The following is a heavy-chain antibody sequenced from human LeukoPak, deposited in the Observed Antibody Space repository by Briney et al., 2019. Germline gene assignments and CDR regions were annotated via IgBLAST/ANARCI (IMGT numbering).Heavy chain of an antibody. CDR2: INPNSGGT. Sequence: ASVKVSCKASGYTFTGYYMHWVRQAPGQGLEWMGWINPNSGGTNYAQKFQGRVTMTRDTSISTAYMELSRLRSDDTAVYYCARFRTGGVCYFDYWGQGTLVTVSS. V-gene: IGHV1-2*02. J-gene: IGHJ4*02. D-gene: IGHD2-8*02. CDR3: ARFRTGGVCYFDY. CDR1: GYTFTGYY.